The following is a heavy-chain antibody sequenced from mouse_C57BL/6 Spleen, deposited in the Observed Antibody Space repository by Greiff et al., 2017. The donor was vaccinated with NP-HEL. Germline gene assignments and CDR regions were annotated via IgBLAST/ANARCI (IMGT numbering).Heavy chain of an antibody. CDR1: GYTFTSYW. J-gene: IGHJ4*01. Sequence: VQLQQPGAELVRPGSSVKLSCKASGYTFTSYWMHWVTQRPIQGLEWIGNIDPSDSETHYNQKFKDKATLTVDKSSSTAYMQLSSLTSEESAVYYCARTGSSGYYAMDYWGQGTSGTVSS. V-gene: IGHV1-52*01. CDR2: IDPSDSET. CDR3: ARTGSSGYYAMDY. D-gene: IGHD3-2*02.